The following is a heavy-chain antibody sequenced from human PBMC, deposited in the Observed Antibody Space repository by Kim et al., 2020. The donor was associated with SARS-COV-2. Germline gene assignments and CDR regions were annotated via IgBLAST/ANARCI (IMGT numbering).Heavy chain of an antibody. CDR1: GFTFSSYG. Sequence: GGSLRLSCAASGFTFSSYGMHWVRQAPGKGLEWVAVIWYDGSNKYYADSVKGRFTISRDNSKNTLYLQMNSLRAEDTAVYYCAKTGVAGPFDYWGQGTLVTVSS. D-gene: IGHD2-15*01. V-gene: IGHV3-33*06. CDR2: IWYDGSNK. J-gene: IGHJ4*02. CDR3: AKTGVAGPFDY.